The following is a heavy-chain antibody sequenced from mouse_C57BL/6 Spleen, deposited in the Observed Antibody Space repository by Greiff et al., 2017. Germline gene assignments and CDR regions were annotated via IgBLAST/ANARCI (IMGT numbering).Heavy chain of an antibody. CDR2: IYPSDSET. Sequence: QVQLQQPGAELVRPGSSVKLSCKASGYTFTSYWMDWVKQRPGQGLEWIGNIYPSDSETHYNQKFKDKATLTVDKSSSTAYMQLSSLTSEDSAVYYCARGEAVADYYARDDWGQGTSVTVSS. J-gene: IGHJ4*01. V-gene: IGHV1-61*01. D-gene: IGHD1-3*01. CDR1: GYTFTSYW. CDR3: ARGEAVADYYARDD.